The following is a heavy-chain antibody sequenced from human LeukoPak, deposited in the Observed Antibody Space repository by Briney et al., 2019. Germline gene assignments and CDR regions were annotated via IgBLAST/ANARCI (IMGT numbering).Heavy chain of an antibody. D-gene: IGHD4-23*01. J-gene: IGHJ5*02. CDR3: ATGGNSVGWFDP. Sequence: PSETLSLTCTVSGGSISSYHWSWIRQPPGKGLEWIGYIYYSGSTNYNPSLKSRVTISVDTSKNQFSLQLSSVTAADTAVYYCATGGNSVGWFDPWGQGTLVTVSS. CDR2: IYYSGST. CDR1: GGSISSYH. V-gene: IGHV4-59*01.